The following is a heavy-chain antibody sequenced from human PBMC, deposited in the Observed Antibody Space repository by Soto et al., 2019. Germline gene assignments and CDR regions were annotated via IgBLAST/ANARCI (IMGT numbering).Heavy chain of an antibody. D-gene: IGHD5-18*01. Sequence: GASVEACWKACRGTFGSCALRWVRQSPEQGLEWMGGIIPIFGTANYAQKFQGRVTMTRDTSTSTVYMEVSSLRSEDTALYYCARVPYSYGLLFYLDYWGQGTLVTVSS. CDR3: ARVPYSYGLLFYLDY. CDR1: RGTFGSCA. V-gene: IGHV1-69*05. J-gene: IGHJ4*02. CDR2: IIPIFGTA.